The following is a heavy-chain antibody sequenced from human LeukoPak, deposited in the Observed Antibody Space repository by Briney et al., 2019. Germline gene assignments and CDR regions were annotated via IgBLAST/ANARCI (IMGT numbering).Heavy chain of an antibody. D-gene: IGHD2-15*01. J-gene: IGHJ6*02. CDR3: ARVGYCSGGSCFQSYYYYYGMDV. Sequence: GGSLRLSCAASGFTFSSYEMNWVRQAPGKGLEWVSYISSSGSTIYYADSVRGRFTISRDNAKNSLYLQMNSLRGEDTAVYYCARVGYCSGGSCFQSYYYYYGMDVWGQGTTGTVSS. CDR1: GFTFSSYE. V-gene: IGHV3-48*03. CDR2: ISSSGSTI.